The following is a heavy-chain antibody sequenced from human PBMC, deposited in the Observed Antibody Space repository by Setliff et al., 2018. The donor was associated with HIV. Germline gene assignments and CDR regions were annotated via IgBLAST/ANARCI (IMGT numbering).Heavy chain of an antibody. Sequence: GGSLRLSCAASGFTFSIYWMHWLRQAPGKGLVWVFGMNTDGSSTRYADSLKGRFTISRDNSKNMLYLQMNSLRADDKSVYYCARDQRQEFPHYFDYWGQGALVTVSS. J-gene: IGHJ4*02. V-gene: IGHV3-74*01. CDR2: MNTDGSST. CDR3: ARDQRQEFPHYFDY. D-gene: IGHD3-10*01. CDR1: GFTFSIYW.